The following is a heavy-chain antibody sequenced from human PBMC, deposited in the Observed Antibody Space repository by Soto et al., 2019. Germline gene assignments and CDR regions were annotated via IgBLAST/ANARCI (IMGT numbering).Heavy chain of an antibody. CDR2: IYYSGST. CDR1: GGSISSYY. J-gene: IGHJ5*02. V-gene: IGHV4-59*08. CDR3: ARGRVDYIVDLGWFDP. Sequence: SETLSLTCTVSGGSISSYYWSWIRQPPGKGLEWIGYIYYSGSTNYNPSLKSRVTISVDTSKNQFSLKLSSVTAADTAVYYCARGRVDYIVDLGWFDPWGQGTLVTVSS. D-gene: IGHD4-4*01.